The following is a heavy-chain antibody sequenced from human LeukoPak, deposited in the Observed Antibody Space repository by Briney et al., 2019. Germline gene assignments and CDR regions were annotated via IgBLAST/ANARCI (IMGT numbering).Heavy chain of an antibody. D-gene: IGHD6-13*01. CDR3: ARVAYSASWSLN. CDR2: IHHSGTT. Sequence: SETLSLTCIVSGYSISSGYYWGWIRQPPGKGLEWIGSIHHSGTTYYNPSLKSRVTISGDTSKNQFSLKLSSVTAADTAVYYCARVAYSASWSLNWGQGTLVTVSS. J-gene: IGHJ4*02. V-gene: IGHV4-38-2*02. CDR1: GYSISSGYY.